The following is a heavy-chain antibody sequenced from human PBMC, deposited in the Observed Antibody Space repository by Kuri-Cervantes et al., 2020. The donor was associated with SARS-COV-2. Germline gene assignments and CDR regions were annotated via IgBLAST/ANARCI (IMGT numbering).Heavy chain of an antibody. CDR1: GGSFSGYY. D-gene: IGHD4-23*01. J-gene: IGHJ6*04. CDR3: ARPGGFLDV. CDR2: INHSGSI. Sequence: SQTLSLTCAVYGGSFSGYYWSWIRQPPGKGLEWIGEINHSGSIKYNPSLKSRVTISVDTSKKQFSLKLSSVTAADTAVYYCARPGGFLDVWGKGTTVTVSS. V-gene: IGHV4-34*01.